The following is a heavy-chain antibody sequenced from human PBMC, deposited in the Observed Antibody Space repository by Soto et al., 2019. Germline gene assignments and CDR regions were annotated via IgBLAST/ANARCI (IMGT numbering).Heavy chain of an antibody. D-gene: IGHD2-21*01. CDR2: ISSSSSYI. J-gene: IGHJ4*02. CDR3: AREEAILWVDY. CDR1: GFTFSSYS. Sequence: EVQLVESGGSLVKPGGSLRLSCAASGFTFSSYSMNWVRQAPGKGLEWVSSISSSSSYIYYADSVKGRFTISRDNAKNSLYLQMHSLRAEDSAVYYCAREEAILWVDYWGQGTLVTVSS. V-gene: IGHV3-21*01.